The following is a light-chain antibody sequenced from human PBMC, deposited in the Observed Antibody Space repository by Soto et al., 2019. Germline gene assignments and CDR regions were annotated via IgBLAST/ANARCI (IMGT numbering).Light chain of an antibody. CDR2: RAS. J-gene: IGKJ1*01. CDR3: LQYHNLWA. CDR1: QTIYCN. Sequence: IVMTQSPATLSVSPWEKATLSCRAIQTIYCNVAWSQQRPGQPPRLLIYRASTRATGIPARFSGSGSGTEFTLTISGLQSEDFTVYSCLQYHNLWAFGQGTKVDIK. V-gene: IGKV3-15*01.